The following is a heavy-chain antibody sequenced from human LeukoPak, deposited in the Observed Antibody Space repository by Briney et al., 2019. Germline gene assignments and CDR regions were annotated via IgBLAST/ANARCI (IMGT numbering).Heavy chain of an antibody. CDR1: GYTFTGYY. J-gene: IGHJ5*02. V-gene: IGHV1-2*06. CDR3: ARDGPLIAVALNNWFDP. Sequence: ASVKVSCKASGYTFTGYYMHWVRQAPGQGLEWMGRINPNSGGTNYAQKFQGRVTITADESTSTAYMELSSLRSEDTAVYYCARDGPLIAVALNNWFDPWGQGTLVTVSS. CDR2: INPNSGGT. D-gene: IGHD6-19*01.